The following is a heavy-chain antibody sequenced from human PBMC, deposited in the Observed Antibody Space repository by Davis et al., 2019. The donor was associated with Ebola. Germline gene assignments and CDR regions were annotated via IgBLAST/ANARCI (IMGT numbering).Heavy chain of an antibody. D-gene: IGHD5-18*01. CDR3: TTDRSNPSGYSPRVDV. CDR2: IKSKTDGGTT. Sequence: GESLKISCAAPCFTFRNAWMNWVRQAPGKGLEWVGRIKSKTDGGTTDYAAPVKGRFTISRDDSKNTLYLQMNSLKTEDTAVYYCTTDRSNPSGYSPRVDVWGQGTTVTVSS. CDR1: CFTFRNAW. V-gene: IGHV3-15*07. J-gene: IGHJ6*02.